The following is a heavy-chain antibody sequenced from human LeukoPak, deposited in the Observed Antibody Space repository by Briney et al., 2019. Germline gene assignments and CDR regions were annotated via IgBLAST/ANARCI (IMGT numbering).Heavy chain of an antibody. J-gene: IGHJ4*02. V-gene: IGHV3-23*01. CDR2: ISGSGGST. D-gene: IGHD3-22*01. CDR1: GFTFSSYA. Sequence: GGSLRLSCAASGFTFSSYAMSWVRQAPGKGLEWVSAISGSGGSTYYADSVKGRFTISRDNSKNTLYLQMNSLRAGDTAVYYCAKVNRYDSSGYPDYWGQGTLVTVSS. CDR3: AKVNRYDSSGYPDY.